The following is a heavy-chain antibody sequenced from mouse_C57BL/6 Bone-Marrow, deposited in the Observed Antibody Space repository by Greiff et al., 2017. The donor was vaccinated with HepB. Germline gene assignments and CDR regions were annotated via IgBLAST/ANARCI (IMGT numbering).Heavy chain of an antibody. CDR1: GYTFTSYW. V-gene: IGHV1-50*01. CDR3: ARSFDYYGSSLYAMDY. Sequence: VQLQQPGAELVKPGASVKLSCKASGYTFTSYWMQWVKQRPGQGLEWIGEIDPSDSYTNYNQKFKGKATLTVDTSSSTAYMQLSSLTSEDSAVYYCARSFDYYGSSLYAMDYWGQGTSVTVSS. CDR2: IDPSDSYT. D-gene: IGHD1-1*01. J-gene: IGHJ4*01.